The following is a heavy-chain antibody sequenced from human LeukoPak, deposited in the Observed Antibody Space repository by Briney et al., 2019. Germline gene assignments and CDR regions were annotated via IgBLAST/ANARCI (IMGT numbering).Heavy chain of an antibody. CDR3: AKPRQQLVRYGLDV. J-gene: IGHJ6*02. D-gene: IGHD6-6*01. CDR2: ISITGDAT. CDR1: GFSFSSYA. Sequence: GGSLRLSCAASGFSFSSYAMSWVRQAPGKGLEWVSSISITGDATYYSDSVKGRFAISRDDSKNTLYLQMNSLRAGDTAVYYCAKPRQQLVRYGLDVWGQGTTVIVSS. V-gene: IGHV3-23*01.